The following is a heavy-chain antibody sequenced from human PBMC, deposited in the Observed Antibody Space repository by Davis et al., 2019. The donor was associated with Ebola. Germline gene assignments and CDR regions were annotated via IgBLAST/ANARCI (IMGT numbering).Heavy chain of an antibody. J-gene: IGHJ3*02. CDR3: AKDNYGDGWAFDI. V-gene: IGHV3-23*01. CDR2: ISGSGGST. D-gene: IGHD4-17*01. CDR1: GFTFSSYA. Sequence: GESLKISCAASGFTFSSYAMSWVRQAPGKGLEWVSGISGSGGSTYYADSVKGRFTISRDNSKNTLNLQMNSLRAEDTAVYYCAKDNYGDGWAFDIWGQGTMVTVSS.